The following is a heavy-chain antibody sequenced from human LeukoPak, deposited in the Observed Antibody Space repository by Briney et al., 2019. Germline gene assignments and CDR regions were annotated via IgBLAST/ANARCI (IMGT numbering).Heavy chain of an antibody. Sequence: ASVKVSCEASGYTFTSYYMHWVRQAPGQGLEWMGIINPSGGSTSLAPKFQGRATMTRDMSTSTVYMEVNSLRSDDTAVYYCARGPDLTQWYMVYWGQGTLVTVSS. CDR2: INPSGGST. D-gene: IGHD3-9*01. CDR1: GYTFTSYY. V-gene: IGHV1-46*01. J-gene: IGHJ4*02. CDR3: ARGPDLTQWYMVY.